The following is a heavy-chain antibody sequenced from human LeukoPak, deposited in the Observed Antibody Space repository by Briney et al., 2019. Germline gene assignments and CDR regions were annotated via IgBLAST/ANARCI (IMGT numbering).Heavy chain of an antibody. J-gene: IGHJ4*02. CDR1: GFTFSSSA. D-gene: IGHD6-19*01. Sequence: GGSLRLSCAASGFTFSSSAMSWVRQAPGKGLEWVSNVSGSGRGENTYYADSVKGRFTISRDNSKNTLYLQMNSLRAEDTAVYYCAKPAVSGWYGFDYWGQGTLVTVSS. CDR2: VSGSGRGENT. CDR3: AKPAVSGWYGFDY. V-gene: IGHV3-23*01.